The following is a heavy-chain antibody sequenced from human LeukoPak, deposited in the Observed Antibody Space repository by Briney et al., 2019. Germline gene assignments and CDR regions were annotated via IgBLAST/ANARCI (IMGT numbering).Heavy chain of an antibody. V-gene: IGHV1-2*02. Sequence: GASVKVSCKASGYTFSDYYMHWVRQAPGQGLEWMGWIDPNTGGTGYAQRFQGRVTMTRDTSITTAYMELSRLRSDDAAVYYCARAYRGDPFVYWGQGTVVTVSS. CDR3: ARAYRGDPFVY. D-gene: IGHD2-21*02. CDR2: IDPNTGGT. CDR1: GYTFSDYY. J-gene: IGHJ4*02.